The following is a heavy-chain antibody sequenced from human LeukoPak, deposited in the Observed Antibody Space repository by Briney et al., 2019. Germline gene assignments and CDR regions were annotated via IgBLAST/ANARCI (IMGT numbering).Heavy chain of an antibody. CDR3: TTRRQDGC. CDR2: IKSKIDGGTI. D-gene: IGHD6-25*01. Sequence: PGGSLRLSCVASGFTFSDAWMSWVRQAPGKGVEWVGRIKSKIDGGTIDYGAPVKGRFTISRDDSRNTLYLQMNSLKTEDTAVYYCTTRRQDGCWGQGTLVTVS. V-gene: IGHV3-15*01. CDR1: GFTFSDAW. J-gene: IGHJ4*02.